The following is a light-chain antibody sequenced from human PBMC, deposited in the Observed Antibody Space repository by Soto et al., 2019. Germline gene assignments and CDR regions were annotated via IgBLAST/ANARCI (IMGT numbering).Light chain of an antibody. CDR2: DVN. J-gene: IGLJ1*01. V-gene: IGLV2-11*01. Sequence: SALTQPRSVSGSPGQSVTISCTGTSSDIGGYNYVSWYQHHPGKAPKLMIYDVNKRPSGVPDRFSGSKSGNTAALTISGLQAEDEADYYCSSYAGSYTYVLGTGTKLTVL. CDR1: SSDIGGYNY. CDR3: SSYAGSYTYV.